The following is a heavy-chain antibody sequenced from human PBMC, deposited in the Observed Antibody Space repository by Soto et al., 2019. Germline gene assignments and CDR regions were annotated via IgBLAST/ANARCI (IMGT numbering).Heavy chain of an antibody. CDR3: ARVKLAGRGGFDY. CDR2: ISGSGGST. J-gene: IGHJ4*02. CDR1: GFTFSSYA. Sequence: GSLRLSCAASGFTFSSYAMSWVRQAPGKGLEWVSAISGSGGSTYYADSVKGRFTISRDNSKNTLYLQMNSLRAADTAVYYCARVKLAGRGGFDYWGLGTLVTVSS. V-gene: IGHV3-23*01. D-gene: IGHD2-15*01.